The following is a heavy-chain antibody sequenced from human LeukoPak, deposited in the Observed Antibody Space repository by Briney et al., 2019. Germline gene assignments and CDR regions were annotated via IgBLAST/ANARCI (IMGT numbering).Heavy chain of an antibody. CDR3: ARDMSITTVRGVIILDAFDI. D-gene: IGHD3-10*01. J-gene: IGHJ3*02. V-gene: IGHV3-7*03. CDR1: GFTFGNYW. Sequence: GGSLRLSCAASGFTFGNYWMTRVRQAPGKGLECVANIKQDGSEKYFLDSVKGRFTISRDNAKNSLYLQMNSLRAEDTAVYYCARDMSITTVRGVIILDAFDIWGQGTMVTVCS. CDR2: IKQDGSEK.